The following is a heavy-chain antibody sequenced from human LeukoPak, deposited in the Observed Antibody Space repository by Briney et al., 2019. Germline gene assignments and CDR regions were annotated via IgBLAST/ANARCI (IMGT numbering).Heavy chain of an antibody. CDR3: AREGDSNSVGWFDP. V-gene: IGHV4-34*01. CDR2: INHSGST. Sequence: KASETLSLTCAVYGGSFSGYYWSWIRQPPGKGLEWIGEINHSGSTNYNPSLKSRVTISVDTSKNQFSLKLSSVTAADTAVYYCAREGDSNSVGWFDPWGQGTLVTVSS. CDR1: GGSFSGYY. D-gene: IGHD6-13*01. J-gene: IGHJ5*02.